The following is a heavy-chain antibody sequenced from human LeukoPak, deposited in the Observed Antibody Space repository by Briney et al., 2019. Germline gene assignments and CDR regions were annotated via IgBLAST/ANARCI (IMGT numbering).Heavy chain of an antibody. J-gene: IGHJ4*02. CDR2: ISGSGGST. CDR1: GFTFSSYA. Sequence: GGSLRLSCAASGFTFSSYAMSWVRQAPGKGLEWVSAISGSGGSTYYADSVKGRFTISRDNSKNTLYLQMNSLRAEDTAVYYCAKDFYYGSGSYIFDYWGQGTLVTVSS. D-gene: IGHD3-10*01. CDR3: AKDFYYGSGSYIFDY. V-gene: IGHV3-23*01.